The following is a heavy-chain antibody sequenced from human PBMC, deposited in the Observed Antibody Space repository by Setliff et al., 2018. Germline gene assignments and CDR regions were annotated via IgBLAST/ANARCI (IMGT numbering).Heavy chain of an antibody. CDR2: IIPIFGTA. D-gene: IGHD3-10*01. V-gene: IGHV1-69*05. CDR3: ARELLDGYDAFDI. Sequence: SVKVSCKASGGTFSSYAISWVRQAPGQGLEWMGGIIPIFGTANYAQKFQGRVTITTDESTSTAYMELSSLRSEDTAVYYCARELLDGYDAFDIWGQGTMVTISS. CDR1: GGTFSSYA. J-gene: IGHJ3*02.